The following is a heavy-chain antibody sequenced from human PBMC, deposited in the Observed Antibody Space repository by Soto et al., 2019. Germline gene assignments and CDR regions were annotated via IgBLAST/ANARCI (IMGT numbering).Heavy chain of an antibody. CDR1: GYSFVSYR. Sequence: LKISCKGSGYSFVSYRIAWVRQMPGKGLEWMGSIYPGDSDTTYSPSIQGQVTISADKSSTTVYLQWNTLKASDTAMYYCAKTDGYEVEYWGQGTQVTVSS. J-gene: IGHJ4*02. V-gene: IGHV5-51*01. D-gene: IGHD5-18*01. CDR3: AKTDGYEVEY. CDR2: IYPGDSDT.